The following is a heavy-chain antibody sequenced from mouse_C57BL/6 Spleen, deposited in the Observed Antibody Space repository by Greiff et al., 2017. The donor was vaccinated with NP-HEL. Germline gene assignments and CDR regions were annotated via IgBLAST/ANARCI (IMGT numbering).Heavy chain of an antibody. Sequence: VKLVESGPGLVQPSQSLSITCTVSGFSLTSYGVHWVRQSPGKGLEWLGVIWRGGSTDYNAAFMSRLSITKDNSKSQVFFKMNSLQADDTAIYYCAKNAGSSGYYYAMDYWGQGTSVTVSS. CDR2: IWRGGST. CDR3: AKNAGSSGYYYAMDY. J-gene: IGHJ4*01. CDR1: GFSLTSYG. D-gene: IGHD3-2*02. V-gene: IGHV2-5*01.